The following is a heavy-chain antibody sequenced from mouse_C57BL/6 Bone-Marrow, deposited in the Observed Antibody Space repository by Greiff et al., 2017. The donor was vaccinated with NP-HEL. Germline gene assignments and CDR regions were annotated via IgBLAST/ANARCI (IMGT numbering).Heavy chain of an antibody. J-gene: IGHJ2*01. Sequence: EVQLQQSGPGLVKPSQSLSLTCSVTGYSITSGYYWNWIRQFPGNKLEWMGYISYDGSNNYNPSLKNRISITRDTSKNQFFLKLNSVTTEDTATYYCARDGMVTLDYWGQGTTLTVSS. D-gene: IGHD2-3*01. CDR2: ISYDGSN. V-gene: IGHV3-6*01. CDR3: ARDGMVTLDY. CDR1: GYSITSGYY.